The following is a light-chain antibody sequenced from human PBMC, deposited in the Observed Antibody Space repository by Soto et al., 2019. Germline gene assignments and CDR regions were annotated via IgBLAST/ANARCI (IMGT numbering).Light chain of an antibody. CDR3: QQRSNWLFT. V-gene: IGKV3D-20*02. CDR1: QTVRNNY. CDR2: DAS. Sequence: EFVLTQSPGTLSLSPGERATLSCRASQTVRNNYLAWYQQKPGQAPRLLIYDASSRATGIPDRFSGGGSGTDFTLTISRLEPEDFAVYYCQQRSNWLFTFGPGTKVDIK. J-gene: IGKJ3*01.